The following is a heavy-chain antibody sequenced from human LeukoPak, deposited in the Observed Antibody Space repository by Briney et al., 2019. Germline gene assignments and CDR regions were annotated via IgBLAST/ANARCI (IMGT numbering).Heavy chain of an antibody. CDR2: IIPILGIA. CDR1: GGTFSSYA. D-gene: IGHD5-24*01. Sequence: SVKVSCKASGGTFSSYAISWVRQAPGQGLERMGRIIPILGIANYGKKFQGRVTITADKSTSTAYMELSSLRSEDTAVYYCASGGGNGYNSPKTFDYWGQGTLVTVSS. J-gene: IGHJ4*02. V-gene: IGHV1-69*04. CDR3: ASGGGNGYNSPKTFDY.